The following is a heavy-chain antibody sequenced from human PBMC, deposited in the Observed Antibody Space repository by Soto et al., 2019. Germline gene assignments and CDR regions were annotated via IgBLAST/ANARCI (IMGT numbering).Heavy chain of an antibody. Sequence: PSETLSLTSAVSGDPISSSSYYWGWIRQPPGKGLEWIGSIHYSGSAYYHPSLRSRVTISVHTSKNHFSLRLSSVTAADTAVYYCARQMGSFDSWGQGTLGTVSS. CDR1: GDPISSSSYY. V-gene: IGHV4-39*01. D-gene: IGHD3-10*01. J-gene: IGHJ4*02. CDR3: ARQMGSFDS. CDR2: IHYSGSA.